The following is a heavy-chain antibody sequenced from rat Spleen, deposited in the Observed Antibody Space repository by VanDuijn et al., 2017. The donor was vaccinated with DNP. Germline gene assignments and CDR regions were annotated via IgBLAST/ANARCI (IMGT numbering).Heavy chain of an antibody. CDR1: GFTFSDYN. D-gene: IGHD1-12*03. Sequence: EVKLVESGGGLVQPGRSLKLSCAASGFTFSDYNMAWVRQAPKKGLEWVATIIYDGSSTYYGDSVKGRFTVSRDNAKSTLYLQMDSLRSEDTATYYCARRGYYYDGYYHPFDYWGQGVMVTVSS. V-gene: IGHV5-7*01. J-gene: IGHJ2*01. CDR3: ARRGYYYDGYYHPFDY. CDR2: IIYDGSST.